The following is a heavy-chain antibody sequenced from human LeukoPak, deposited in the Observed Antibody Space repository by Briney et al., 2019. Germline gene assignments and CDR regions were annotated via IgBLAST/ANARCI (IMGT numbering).Heavy chain of an antibody. CDR3: ARDKTSGFKNDFDS. Sequence: PGGSLRLSCAASGFTFSGYSMNWVRQAPGKGLEWLSFIGGSGSTMYYADSVKGRFTISRDNAKSSLYLQMDSLRVEDMALYYCARDKTSGFKNDFDSSGQGTLVTVSP. CDR2: IGGSGSTM. D-gene: IGHD6-19*01. V-gene: IGHV3-48*01. J-gene: IGHJ4*02. CDR1: GFTFSGYS.